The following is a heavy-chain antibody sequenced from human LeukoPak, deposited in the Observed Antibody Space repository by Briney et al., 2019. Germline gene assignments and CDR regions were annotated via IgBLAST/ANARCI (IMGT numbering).Heavy chain of an antibody. CDR3: ARDLGYDILTGYYNAYFDY. J-gene: IGHJ4*02. CDR2: ISSSGSTI. Sequence: PGGALRLSCAASGFTFSDYYMSWIRQAPGKGLEWVSYISSSGSTIYYADSVKGRFTISRDNAKNSLYLQMNSLRAEDTAVYYCARDLGYDILTGYYNAYFDYWGQGTLVTVSS. CDR1: GFTFSDYY. D-gene: IGHD3-9*01. V-gene: IGHV3-11*01.